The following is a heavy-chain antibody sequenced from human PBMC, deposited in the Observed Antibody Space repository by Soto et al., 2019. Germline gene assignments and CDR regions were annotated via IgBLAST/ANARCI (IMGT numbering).Heavy chain of an antibody. J-gene: IGHJ6*02. CDR2: IYYSGST. CDR1: GDSITSNSYF. D-gene: IGHD2-15*01. CDR3: VKLAGYCSGGRCHGDYAMDV. V-gene: IGHV4-39*01. Sequence: SETLSLTCTVSGDSITSNSYFWAWIRQPPGKGLEWIGSIYYSGSTYHNPSLKSRVTISVDRSNNQFSLKLTSMTAADTAVYYCVKLAGYCSGGRCHGDYAMDVWGQGTTVTVS.